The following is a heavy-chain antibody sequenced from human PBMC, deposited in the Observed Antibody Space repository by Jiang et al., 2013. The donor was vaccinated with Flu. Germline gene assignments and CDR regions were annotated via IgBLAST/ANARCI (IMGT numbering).Heavy chain of an antibody. CDR1: GFTFSDYY. CDR2: ISSSGSTI. Sequence: SLRLSCAASGFTFSDYYMSWIRQAPGKGLEWVSYISSSGSTIYYADSVKGRFTISRDNAKNSLYLQMNSLRAEDTAVYYCARVGTSGWYPHPTDYWGQGTLVTVSS. CDR3: ARVGTSGWYPHPTDY. J-gene: IGHJ4*02. D-gene: IGHD6-19*01. V-gene: IGHV3-11*04.